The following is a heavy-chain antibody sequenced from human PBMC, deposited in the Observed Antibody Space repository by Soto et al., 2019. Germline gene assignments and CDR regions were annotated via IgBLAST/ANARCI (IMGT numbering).Heavy chain of an antibody. CDR1: GFSLSNARMG. J-gene: IGHJ6*02. CDR2: IFSNDEK. CDR3: ARISFNYYYGMDV. V-gene: IGHV2-26*01. Sequence: SGPTLVNPTETLTLTCTVSGFSLSNARMGVSWIRQPPGKALEWLAHIFSNDEKSYSTSLKGRLTISKDTSKSQVVLTMTNMDPVDTATYYCARISFNYYYGMDVWGQGTTVTVSS.